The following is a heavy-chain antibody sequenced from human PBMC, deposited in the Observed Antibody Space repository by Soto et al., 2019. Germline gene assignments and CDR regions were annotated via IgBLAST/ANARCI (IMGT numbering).Heavy chain of an antibody. V-gene: IGHV4-30-2*01. CDR1: GGSISSGGYS. D-gene: IGHD1-26*01. CDR3: ARKGASGSYSN. CDR2: IYHSGST. Sequence: PSETLSLTCAVSGGSISSGGYSWSWIRQPPGKGLEWIGYIYHSGSTYYNPSLKSRVTVSVDRSKNQFSLKLSSVSAADTAVYYCARKGASGSYSNWGQGTLVTVPS. J-gene: IGHJ4*02.